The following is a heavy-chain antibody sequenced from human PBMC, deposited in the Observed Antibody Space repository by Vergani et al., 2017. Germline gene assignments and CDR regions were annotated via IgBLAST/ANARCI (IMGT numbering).Heavy chain of an antibody. CDR1: GGSISSSSYY. J-gene: IGHJ3*02. V-gene: IGHV4-39*01. CDR3: ARHLMTGGWSTHDAFDI. D-gene: IGHD2-8*01. CDR2: IYYSGST. Sequence: QLQLQESGPGLVKPSETLSLTCTVSGGSISSSSYYWGWIRQPPGKGLEWIGSIYYSGSTYYNPSLKSRVTISVDTSKNQFALKLSSVTAADTALYYCARHLMTGGWSTHDAFDIWGQGTMVTVSS.